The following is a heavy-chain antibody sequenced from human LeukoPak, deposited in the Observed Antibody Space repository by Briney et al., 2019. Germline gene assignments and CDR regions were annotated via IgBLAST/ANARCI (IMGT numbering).Heavy chain of an antibody. CDR1: GYSFTSYW. Sequence: PGESLRISCKGSGYSFTSYWISWVRQMPGKGLEWMGRIDPSDSYTNYSPSFQGHVTISADKSISTAYLQRSSLKASDTAMYYCARPAEKSGSSYYFDYWGQGTLVTVSS. J-gene: IGHJ4*02. CDR2: IDPSDSYT. V-gene: IGHV5-10-1*01. D-gene: IGHD1-26*01. CDR3: ARPAEKSGSSYYFDY.